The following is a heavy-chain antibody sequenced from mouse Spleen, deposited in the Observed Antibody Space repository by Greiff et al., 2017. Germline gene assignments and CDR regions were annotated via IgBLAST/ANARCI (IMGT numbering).Heavy chain of an antibody. J-gene: IGHJ4*01. Sequence: QVQLQQSGAELMKPGASVKLSCKATGYTFTGYWIEWVKQRPGHGLEWIGEILPGSGSTNYNEKFKGKATFTADTSSNTAYMQLSSLTTEDSAIYYCARIPFYDGYYVGAMDYWGQGTSVTVSS. V-gene: IGHV1-9*01. CDR3: ARIPFYDGYYVGAMDY. D-gene: IGHD2-3*01. CDR2: ILPGSGST. CDR1: GYTFTGYW.